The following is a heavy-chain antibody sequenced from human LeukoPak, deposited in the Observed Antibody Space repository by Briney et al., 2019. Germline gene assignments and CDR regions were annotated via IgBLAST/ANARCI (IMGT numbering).Heavy chain of an antibody. CDR1: GGSISSYY. CDR3: ARHVRSGTAMVEGADY. D-gene: IGHD5-18*01. V-gene: IGHV4-59*08. J-gene: IGHJ4*02. CDR2: IYYSGST. Sequence: PSETLSLTCTVSGGSISSYYWSWIRQPPGKGLEWIGHIYYSGSTNYNPSLKSRVTISVDTSKNQFSLKLSSVTAADTAVYYCARHVRSGTAMVEGADYWSQGTLVTVSS.